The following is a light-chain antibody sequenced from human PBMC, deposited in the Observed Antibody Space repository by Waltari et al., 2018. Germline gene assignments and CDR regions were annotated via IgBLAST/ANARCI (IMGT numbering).Light chain of an antibody. V-gene: IGKV3D-15*01. Sequence: EIVMTQSPATLSVSPGERATLSCRASQRVSSNLAWYQQKPGQAPRLLIYGASTRDTGIPARFSGSGSGTEFTLTISSLQSEDFAVYYCQQYNNWSPYTFGQGTKLEI. CDR1: QRVSSN. CDR2: GAS. J-gene: IGKJ2*01. CDR3: QQYNNWSPYT.